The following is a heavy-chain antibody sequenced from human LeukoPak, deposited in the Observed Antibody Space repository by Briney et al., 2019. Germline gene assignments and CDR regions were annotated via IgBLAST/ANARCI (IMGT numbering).Heavy chain of an antibody. CDR1: GFTFDDYA. J-gene: IGHJ6*02. V-gene: IGHV3-9*01. Sequence: GRSLRLSCAASGFTFDDYAMHWVRQAPGKGLEWVSGISWNSGSIGYADSVKGRFTISRDNAKNSLYLQINSLRAEDTAVYYCATHNNYKMDVWGQGTTVTVSS. CDR3: ATHNNYKMDV. D-gene: IGHD1-1*01. CDR2: ISWNSGSI.